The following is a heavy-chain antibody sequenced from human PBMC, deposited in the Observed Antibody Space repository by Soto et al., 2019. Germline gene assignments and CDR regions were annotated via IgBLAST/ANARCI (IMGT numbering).Heavy chain of an antibody. V-gene: IGHV3-15*01. CDR3: TTRVVLSSSIFDY. Sequence: EVQLVESGGGLVKPGGSLRLSCAASGFTFSNAWMSWVRQAPGKGLEWVGRIKSKTDGGTTDYAAPVKGRFTISRDDSKNTLYLQMNSLKTEDTAVYYCTTRVVLSSSIFDYWGQGTLVTVSS. CDR2: IKSKTDGGTT. D-gene: IGHD6-6*01. J-gene: IGHJ4*02. CDR1: GFTFSNAW.